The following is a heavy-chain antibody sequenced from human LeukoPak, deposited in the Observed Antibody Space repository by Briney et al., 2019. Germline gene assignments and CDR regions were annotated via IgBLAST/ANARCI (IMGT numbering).Heavy chain of an antibody. D-gene: IGHD6-19*01. CDR3: ARDKKVVAGEFDS. J-gene: IGHJ4*02. V-gene: IGHV6-1*01. CDR1: GDSVSSINSA. CDR2: TYYRSKWHN. Sequence: SQTLSLTCAISGDSVSSINSAWNWIRQSPSRGLEWLGRTYYRSKWHNDYAVSVKSRIIINPDTSKNQFSLQLNSVTPEDTAVYYCARDKKVVAGEFDSWGQGTLVTVSS.